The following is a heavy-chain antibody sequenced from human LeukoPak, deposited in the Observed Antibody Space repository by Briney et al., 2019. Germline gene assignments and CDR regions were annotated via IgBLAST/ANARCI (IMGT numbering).Heavy chain of an antibody. CDR3: ARRAGAYSHPYDY. Sequence: PGGSLRLSCAASGFTFSSYAMNWVRQAPGKGLEWVSGISGSGDNTYYADSVKGRFTISRDNSKNTLYLQMNSLRAEDTAVYYCARRAGAYSHPYDYWGQGTLVTVSS. V-gene: IGHV3-23*01. D-gene: IGHD4/OR15-4a*01. J-gene: IGHJ4*02. CDR2: ISGSGDNT. CDR1: GFTFSSYA.